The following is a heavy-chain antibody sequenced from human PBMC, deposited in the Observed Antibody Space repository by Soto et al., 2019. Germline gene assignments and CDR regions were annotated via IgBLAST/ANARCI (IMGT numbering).Heavy chain of an antibody. V-gene: IGHV3-33*01. J-gene: IGHJ6*02. CDR1: GFTFSNYG. CDR2: TWYDGTNK. D-gene: IGHD6-13*01. Sequence: QVQVVESGGGVVQPGRSLRLSCAASGFTFSNYGMHWVRQAPGKGLEWVAATWYDGTNKYYVDSVKGRFTISRDNSKNTLYLQMDSLRAEDTGVYYCASDRVGVAVGGDFAMDVWGQGTTVTVSS. CDR3: ASDRVGVAVGGDFAMDV.